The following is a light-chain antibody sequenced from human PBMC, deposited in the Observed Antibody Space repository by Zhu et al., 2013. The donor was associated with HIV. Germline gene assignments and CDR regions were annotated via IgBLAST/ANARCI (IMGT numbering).Light chain of an antibody. CDR2: DAS. Sequence: EIVLTQSPATLSVSPGERATLSCRASQSVSSDLAWYQQKPGQAPRLLIYDASIRATGIPARFSGSGSGTEFTLSISSLQSEDFAVYYCQQYGTSPLYSFGQGTKLEIK. CDR1: QSVSSD. J-gene: IGKJ2*03. V-gene: IGKV3-15*01. CDR3: QQYGTSPLYS.